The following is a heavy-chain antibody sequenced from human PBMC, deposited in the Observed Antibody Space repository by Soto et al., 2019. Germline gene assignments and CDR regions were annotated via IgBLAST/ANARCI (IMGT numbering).Heavy chain of an antibody. CDR2: INSDASHT. CDR3: VRDRHSLTRRCYGNWLAA. D-gene: IGHD2-15*01. Sequence: HPVGSLRLSCASSGFTFSTYWMHCILQFPGKGLEWVSRINSDASHTYYAYSVKGRFTISRDNAKNTLHLEMNSLRAEDTAVYYCVRDRHSLTRRCYGNWLAARGQGTRVTVS. J-gene: IGHJ5*02. V-gene: IGHV3-74*01. CDR1: GFTFSTYW.